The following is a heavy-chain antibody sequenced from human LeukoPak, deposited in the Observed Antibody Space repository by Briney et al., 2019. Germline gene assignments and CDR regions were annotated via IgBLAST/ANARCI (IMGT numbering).Heavy chain of an antibody. J-gene: IGHJ4*02. V-gene: IGHV4-59*11. Sequence: SETLSLTCTVSGGSISSHYWSWIRQPPGKGLEWIGYIYYSGSTNYNPSLKSRVTISVDTSKNQFSLKLSSVTAADTAVYYCARMGTMVRGVIDYWGQGTLVTVSS. CDR2: IYYSGST. D-gene: IGHD3-10*01. CDR3: ARMGTMVRGVIDY. CDR1: GGSISSHY.